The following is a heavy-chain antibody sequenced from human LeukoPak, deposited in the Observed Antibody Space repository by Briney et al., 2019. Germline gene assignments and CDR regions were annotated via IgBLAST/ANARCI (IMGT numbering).Heavy chain of an antibody. J-gene: IGHJ6*03. D-gene: IGHD3-3*01. V-gene: IGHV3-7*01. CDR2: IKEDGSEK. Sequence: GGSLRLSCAASGFTFSSCAMHWVRQAPGKGLEWVANIKEDGSEKYYVDSVKGRLTISRDNAKNSLYLQLNSLRAEDTAVYYCARVTTIFGVLKYYYYMDVWGKGTTVTVSS. CDR3: ARVTTIFGVLKYYYYMDV. CDR1: GFTFSSCA.